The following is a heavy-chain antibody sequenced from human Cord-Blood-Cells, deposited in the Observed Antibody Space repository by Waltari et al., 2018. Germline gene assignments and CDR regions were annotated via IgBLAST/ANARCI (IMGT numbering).Heavy chain of an antibody. J-gene: IGHJ3*02. CDR1: GGSISSYY. Sequence: QVQLQESGPGLVKPSETLSLTCTVSGGSISSYYWSWIRQPPGKGLEWIGYIYSSGSTNYNPSLKSRVTISVDTSKNQFSLKLSSVTAADTAVYYCAREEHSSSWYAFDIWGQGTMVTVSS. CDR2: IYSSGST. D-gene: IGHD6-13*01. V-gene: IGHV4-59*01. CDR3: AREEHSSSWYAFDI.